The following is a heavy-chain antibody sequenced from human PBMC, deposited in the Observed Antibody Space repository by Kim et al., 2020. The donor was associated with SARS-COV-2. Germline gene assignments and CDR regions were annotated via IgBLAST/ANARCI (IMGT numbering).Heavy chain of an antibody. J-gene: IGHJ4*02. CDR2: IGHSGVT. CDR3: ASGWYATGGTGGSVRWEHFDY. V-gene: IGHV4-34*01. CDR1: GGSFRGPY. Sequence: SETLSLTCVVYGGSFRGPYWTWIRQSPGKGLEWIGEIGHSGVTKYNPSLKSRVTISLDSSLNQVSLEMTSLAAADTSLYYCASGWYATGGTGGSVRWEHFDYWGQGAQVTVAS. D-gene: IGHD2-2*01.